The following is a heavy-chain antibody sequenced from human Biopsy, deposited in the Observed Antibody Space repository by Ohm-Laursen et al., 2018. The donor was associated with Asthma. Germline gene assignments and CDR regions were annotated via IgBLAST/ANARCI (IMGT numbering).Heavy chain of an antibody. J-gene: IGHJ4*02. CDR2: INPNSGAT. CDR3: ARPRWGPYGY. Sequence: SVKVSCKASGYTFTSYGISWVRQAPGQGLEWMGRINPNSGATNYAQKFQGRVTMTRDTSISTAYMEVSRLRSDDTAVYYCARPRWGPYGYWGQGTLVTVSS. CDR1: GYTFTSYG. D-gene: IGHD4-17*01. V-gene: IGHV1-2*06.